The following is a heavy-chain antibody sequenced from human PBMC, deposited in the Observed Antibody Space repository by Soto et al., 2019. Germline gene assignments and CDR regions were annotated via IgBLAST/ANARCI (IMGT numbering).Heavy chain of an antibody. CDR3: ARGATYFFSWFDP. V-gene: IGHV1-69*13. CDR2: IIPIFGTA. Sequence: VASVKVSCKASGGTFSSYAISWVRQAPGQGLEWMGGIIPIFGTANYAQKFQGRVTITADESTSTAYMELSSLRSEDTAVYYCARGATYFFSWFDPWGQGTLVTVYS. CDR1: GGTFSSYA. J-gene: IGHJ5*02. D-gene: IGHD2-8*01.